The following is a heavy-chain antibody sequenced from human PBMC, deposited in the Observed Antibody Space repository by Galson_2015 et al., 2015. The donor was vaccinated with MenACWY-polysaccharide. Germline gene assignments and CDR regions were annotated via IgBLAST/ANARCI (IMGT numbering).Heavy chain of an antibody. D-gene: IGHD2-21*01. CDR1: GYIFTSHH. Sequence: SVKVSCKASGYIFTSHHIHWVRQAPGQGLEWMGWINTGTGNTKYSQNFQGRVTFTSDTSATTAYMELSSLRSEDTAVYYCARVDCGSVACYLIDYWGQGTLVTVSS. J-gene: IGHJ4*02. CDR3: ARVDCGSVACYLIDY. V-gene: IGHV1-3*04. CDR2: INTGTGNT.